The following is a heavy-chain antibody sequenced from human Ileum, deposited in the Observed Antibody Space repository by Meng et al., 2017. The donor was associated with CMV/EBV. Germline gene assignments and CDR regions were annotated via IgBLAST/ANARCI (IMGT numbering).Heavy chain of an antibody. CDR3: ASSFCDGYVWLVGWFDP. J-gene: IGHJ5*02. Sequence: ASVKVSCKASGYTFTSYDINWVRQATGQGLEWMGWMNPNSGNTAYAQKFQGRVTFTRNTSISTAYMELSSLRSEDTAVYYCASSFCDGYVWLVGWFDPWGQGTLVTVSS. V-gene: IGHV1-8*03. CDR2: MNPNSGNT. D-gene: IGHD3-16*01. CDR1: GYTFTSYD.